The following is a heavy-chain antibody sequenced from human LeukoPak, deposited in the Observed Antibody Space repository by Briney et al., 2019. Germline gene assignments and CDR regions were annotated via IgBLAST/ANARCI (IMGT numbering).Heavy chain of an antibody. V-gene: IGHV3-23*01. J-gene: IGHJ4*02. CDR1: GFTLSSYA. CDR3: AKVLTGYYNDY. D-gene: IGHD3-9*01. CDR2: ISGSGGST. Sequence: GGSLRLSCAASGFTLSSYAMTWVRQAPGKGLEWVSAISGSGGSTYYADSVKGRFTISRDNSKNTLYLQMNSLRAEDTAVYYCAKVLTGYYNDYWGQGTLVTVSS.